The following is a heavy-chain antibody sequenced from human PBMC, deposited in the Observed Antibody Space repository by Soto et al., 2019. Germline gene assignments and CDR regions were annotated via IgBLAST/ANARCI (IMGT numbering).Heavy chain of an antibody. CDR3: ARSPRSGWPLNFDY. V-gene: IGHV4-30-4*01. CDR2: IYYSGST. Sequence: PSETLSLTCTVSGGSISSGDYYWSWIRQPPGKGLEWIGYIYYSGSTYYNPSLKSRVTISVDTSKNQFSLKLSSVTAADTAVYYCARSPRSGWPLNFDYWGQGTLVTVSS. J-gene: IGHJ4*02. CDR1: GGSISSGDYY. D-gene: IGHD6-19*01.